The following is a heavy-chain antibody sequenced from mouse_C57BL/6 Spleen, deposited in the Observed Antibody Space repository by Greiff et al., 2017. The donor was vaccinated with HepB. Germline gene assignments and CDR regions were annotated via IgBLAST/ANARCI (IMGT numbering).Heavy chain of an antibody. Sequence: VQLQQSGAELARPGASVKLSCKASGYTFTSYGISWVKQRTGQGLEWIGEIYPRSGNTYYNEKFKGKATLTADKSSSTAYMELRSLTSEDSAVYFCARSEDGYYPSFAYWGQGTLVTVSA. D-gene: IGHD2-3*01. CDR2: IYPRSGNT. V-gene: IGHV1-81*01. CDR3: ARSEDGYYPSFAY. J-gene: IGHJ3*01. CDR1: GYTFTSYG.